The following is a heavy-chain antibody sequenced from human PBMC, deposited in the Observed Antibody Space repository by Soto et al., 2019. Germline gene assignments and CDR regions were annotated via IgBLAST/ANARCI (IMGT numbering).Heavy chain of an antibody. CDR1: GGSISSYY. CDR2: IYYSGST. J-gene: IGHJ6*02. D-gene: IGHD2-2*02. CDR3: ARSSTHTQDIVVVPAAIERSYYYYGMDV. Sequence: PSETLSLTCTVSGGSISSYYWSWIRQPPGRGLEWIGYIYYSGSTNYNPSLKSRVTISVDTSKNQFSLKLSSVTAADTAVYYCARSSTHTQDIVVVPAAIERSYYYYGMDVWGQGTTVTVSS. V-gene: IGHV4-59*01.